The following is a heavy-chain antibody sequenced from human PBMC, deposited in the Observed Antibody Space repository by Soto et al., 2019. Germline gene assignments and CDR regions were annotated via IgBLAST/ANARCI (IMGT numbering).Heavy chain of an antibody. CDR2: INAGNGNT. V-gene: IGHV1-3*01. D-gene: IGHD3-10*01. J-gene: IGHJ6*02. CDR3: ASYGGSGSYYTNYYYYGMDV. CDR1: GYTFTSYA. Sequence: VASVKVSCKASGYTFTSYAMHWVRQAPGQRLEWMGWINAGNGNTKYSQKFQGRVTITRDTSASTAYMELSSLRSEDTAVYYCASYGGSGSYYTNYYYYGMDVWGQGTTVTVSS.